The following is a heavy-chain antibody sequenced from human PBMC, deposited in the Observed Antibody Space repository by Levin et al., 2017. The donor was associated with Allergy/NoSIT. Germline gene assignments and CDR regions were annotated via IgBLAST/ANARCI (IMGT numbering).Heavy chain of an antibody. CDR3: ARGSSYDTVTGYYGRDFDY. V-gene: IGHV1-46*02. CDR1: GYIFNSYY. D-gene: IGHD3-9*01. Sequence: ASVKVSCKASGYIFNSYYMHWVRQAPGQGLEWVGIINPDGDDTTYAQQFQGRVTKTRDTSTSTVYMELSSLRSEDTAVYYCARGSSYDTVTGYYGRDFDYWGQGTLVTVSS. CDR2: INPDGDDT. J-gene: IGHJ4*02.